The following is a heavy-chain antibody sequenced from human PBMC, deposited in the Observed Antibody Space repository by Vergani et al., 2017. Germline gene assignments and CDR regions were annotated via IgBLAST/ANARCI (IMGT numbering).Heavy chain of an antibody. D-gene: IGHD5-24*01. V-gene: IGHV1-46*03. CDR2: INPSGGST. Sequence: QVLLVQSGAEVKKPGASVRVSCKTSGYTFTNYYIHWVRQAPGQGLEWMGIINPSGGSTTYAQQFQGRLTMTRDTSTRTVYMDLSNLRSEDTAVYFCARPHVDILPPDPRRLDYWGQGTLVTVSS. J-gene: IGHJ4*02. CDR1: GYTFTNYY. CDR3: ARPHVDILPPDPRRLDY.